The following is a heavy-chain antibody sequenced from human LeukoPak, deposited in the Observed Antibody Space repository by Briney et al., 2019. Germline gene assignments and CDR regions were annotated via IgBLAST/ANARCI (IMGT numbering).Heavy chain of an antibody. V-gene: IGHV1-2*02. CDR2: INPNSGGT. Sequence: GASVKVSCKASGYTFTGYHMHWVRQAPGQGLEWMGWINPNSGGTNYAQKFQGRVTMTRDTSISTACMELSRLRSDDTAVYYCARILLYCSSTSCPFDYWGQGTLVTVSS. CDR3: ARILLYCSSTSCPFDY. D-gene: IGHD2-2*01. J-gene: IGHJ4*02. CDR1: GYTFTGYH.